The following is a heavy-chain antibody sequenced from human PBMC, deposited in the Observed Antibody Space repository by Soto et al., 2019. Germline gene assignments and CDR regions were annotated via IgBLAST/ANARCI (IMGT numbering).Heavy chain of an antibody. V-gene: IGHV2-5*02. Sequence: QITLRESGPTLVKPTQTLTLTCTISGLSLSTSGVGVGWIRQPPGKSLEWLALIYWADVQRYSPSLKTRLTITKDTSRSQGVLTMTSIDPVDTATYYCARSPCSGCTCYLFYCWVQGTLVTVSS. D-gene: IGHD2-15*01. CDR3: ARSPCSGCTCYLFYC. J-gene: IGHJ4*02. CDR2: IYWADVQ. CDR1: GLSLSTSGVG.